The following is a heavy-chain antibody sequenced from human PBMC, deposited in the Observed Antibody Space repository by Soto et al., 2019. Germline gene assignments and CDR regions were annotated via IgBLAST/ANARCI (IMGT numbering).Heavy chain of an antibody. CDR2: IYYSGST. CDR1: GGSISSGGYY. J-gene: IGHJ6*02. D-gene: IGHD3-10*01. V-gene: IGHV4-31*03. CDR3: ARDQEVRGVGYYYYGMDV. Sequence: QVQLQESGPGLVKPSQTLSLTCTVSGGSISSGGYYWSWIRQHPGKGLEWIGYIYYSGSTYYNPSLKSRVTISVDPSKNQFSLKLSSVTAADTAVYYCARDQEVRGVGYYYYGMDVWGQGTTVTVSS.